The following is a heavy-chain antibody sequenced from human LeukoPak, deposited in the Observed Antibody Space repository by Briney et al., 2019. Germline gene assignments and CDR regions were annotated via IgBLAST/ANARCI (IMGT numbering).Heavy chain of an antibody. CDR1: GFTFNGFA. Sequence: GESLRLSCAASGFTFNGFAMSWVRQAPGKGLEWVAIVGISNSVTYYADSVKGRFTISRDNSKNTMWLQMNGLRAEDTAVYYCAKGTKDYGSGSHNFDFWGQGILVTVSS. CDR2: VGISNSVT. V-gene: IGHV3-23*01. J-gene: IGHJ4*02. CDR3: AKGTKDYGSGSHNFDF. D-gene: IGHD3-10*01.